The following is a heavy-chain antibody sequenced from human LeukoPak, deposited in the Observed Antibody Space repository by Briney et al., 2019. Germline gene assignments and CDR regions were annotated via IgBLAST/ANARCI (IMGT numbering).Heavy chain of an antibody. Sequence: ASVKVSCKASGYTFTSYDINWVRQATGQGLEWMGWRNPNSGNTGYAQKFQGRVTMTRNTSISTAYMELSSLRSEDTAVYYCARAFRGGYDLYADPYLHPFDYWGQGTLVTVSS. D-gene: IGHD5-12*01. CDR2: RNPNSGNT. V-gene: IGHV1-8*01. CDR1: GYTFTSYD. J-gene: IGHJ4*02. CDR3: ARAFRGGYDLYADPYLHPFDY.